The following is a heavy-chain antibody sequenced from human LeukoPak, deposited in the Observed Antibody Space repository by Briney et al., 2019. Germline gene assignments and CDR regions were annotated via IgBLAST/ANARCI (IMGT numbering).Heavy chain of an antibody. D-gene: IGHD6-6*01. CDR1: GGSFSGYY. CDR3: ARGVGYSSSRGDY. V-gene: IGHV4-34*01. Sequence: SEILSLTCAVYGGSFSGYYWSWIRQPPGKGLEWIGEINHSGSTNYNPSLKSRVTISVDTSKNQFSLKLSSVTAADTAVYYCARGVGYSSSRGDYWGQGTLVTVSS. CDR2: INHSGST. J-gene: IGHJ4*02.